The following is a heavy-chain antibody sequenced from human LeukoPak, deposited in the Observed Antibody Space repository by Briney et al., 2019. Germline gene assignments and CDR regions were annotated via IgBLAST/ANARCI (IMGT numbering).Heavy chain of an antibody. CDR2: MNPNSGNT. CDR3: ARLQDYGDYALKDY. Sequence: ASVKVSCKASGYTFTSYDINWVRQATGQGLEWMGWMNPNSGNTGYAQKFQGRVTMTRNTSISTAYMELSSLRSEDTAVYYCARLQDYGDYALKDYWGQGTLVTVSS. J-gene: IGHJ4*02. V-gene: IGHV1-8*01. D-gene: IGHD4-17*01. CDR1: GYTFTSYD.